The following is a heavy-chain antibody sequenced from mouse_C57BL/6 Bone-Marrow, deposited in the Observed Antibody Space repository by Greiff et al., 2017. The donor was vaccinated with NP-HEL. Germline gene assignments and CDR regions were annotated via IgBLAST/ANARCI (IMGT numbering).Heavy chain of an antibody. V-gene: IGHV2-2*01. CDR1: GFSLTSYG. D-gene: IGHD1-1*01. CDR2: IWRGGST. Sequence: VQRVESGPGLVQPSQSLSITCTVSGFSLTSYGVHWVRQSPGKGLEWLGVIWRGGSTDYNAAFISRLSISKDNSKSQVFFKMNSLQADDTAIYYCARRDYYVWYFDVWGTGTTVTVSS. J-gene: IGHJ1*03. CDR3: ARRDYYVWYFDV.